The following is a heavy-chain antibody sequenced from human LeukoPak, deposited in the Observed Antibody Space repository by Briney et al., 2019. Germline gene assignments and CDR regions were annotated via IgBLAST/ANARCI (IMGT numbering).Heavy chain of an antibody. V-gene: IGHV4-4*02. CDR3: ARMVYDTSGYYPSFDY. CDR2: IYHSGTT. D-gene: IGHD3-22*01. CDR1: GGCISSFYW. Sequence: PSETLSLTCAVSGGCISSFYWWSWVRQPPGKGLEWIGEIYHSGTTNSNPSLKSRVAISVDKSNNQFSLRLSSVTAADTAVYYCARMVYDTSGYYPSFDYWGQGTLVTVSS. J-gene: IGHJ4*02.